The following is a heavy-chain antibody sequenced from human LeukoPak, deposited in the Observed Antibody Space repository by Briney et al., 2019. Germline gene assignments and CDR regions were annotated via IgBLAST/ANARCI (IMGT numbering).Heavy chain of an antibody. CDR3: ATEPLSGDWYFDL. V-gene: IGHV3-23*01. D-gene: IGHD7-27*01. Sequence: GSLRLSCAASGFTFSSYAMSWVRQAPGKGLEWVSAISGSGGSTYYADSVKGRFTISRDNAKNSLFLQMNSLRPEDTALYYCATEPLSGDWYFDLWGRGTLVVVSS. CDR1: GFTFSSYA. J-gene: IGHJ2*01. CDR2: ISGSGGST.